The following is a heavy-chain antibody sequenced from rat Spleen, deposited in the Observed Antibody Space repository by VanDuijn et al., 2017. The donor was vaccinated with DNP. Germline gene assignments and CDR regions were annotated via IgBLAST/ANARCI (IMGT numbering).Heavy chain of an antibody. Sequence: EVQLVESGGKLVQPGRSLKLSCVASGFTFSDYNMAWVRQAPKKGLEWVATISYDGSSTNYRDSVKGRFTISRDNVENTVYLQMNSLRSEDTATYYCASWNPIASISTSNYWGQGVMVTVSS. J-gene: IGHJ2*01. D-gene: IGHD1-2*01. V-gene: IGHV5-7*01. CDR1: GFTFSDYN. CDR2: ISYDGSST. CDR3: ASWNPIASISTSNY.